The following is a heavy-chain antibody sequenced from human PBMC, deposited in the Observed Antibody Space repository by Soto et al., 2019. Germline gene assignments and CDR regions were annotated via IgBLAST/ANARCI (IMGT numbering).Heavy chain of an antibody. D-gene: IGHD2-15*01. Sequence: QVQLQESGPGLVKPSQTLSLTCTVSGGSISSGGYYWSWIRQHPGKGLEWIGYIYYSGSTYYNPSLKSRVTISVDTSKNQFSLKLSSVTAADTAVYYCARVLKDIVVVVAATVSTWFDPWGQGTLVTVSS. CDR2: IYYSGST. CDR3: ARVLKDIVVVVAATVSTWFDP. CDR1: GGSISSGGYY. V-gene: IGHV4-31*03. J-gene: IGHJ5*02.